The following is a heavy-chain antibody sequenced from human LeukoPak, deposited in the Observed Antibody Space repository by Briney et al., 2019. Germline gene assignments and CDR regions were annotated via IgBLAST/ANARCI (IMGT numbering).Heavy chain of an antibody. J-gene: IGHJ4*02. CDR3: ARGEYYDSSGYYYALGY. CDR1: GFTFSSCA. D-gene: IGHD3-22*01. Sequence: GGTLRLSCAASGFTFSSCAMHWVRQAPGKGLEWVAVISYDGSNKYYADSVKGRFTISRDNSKNTLYLQMNSLRAEDTAVYYCARGEYYDSSGYYYALGYWGQGTLVTVSS. CDR2: ISYDGSNK. V-gene: IGHV3-30*04.